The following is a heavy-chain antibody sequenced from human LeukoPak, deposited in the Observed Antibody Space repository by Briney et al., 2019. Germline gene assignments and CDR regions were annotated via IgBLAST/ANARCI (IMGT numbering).Heavy chain of an antibody. D-gene: IGHD3-16*02. CDR3: ATLFGGGVIVEYPYYFDY. CDR1: GYTLTELS. Sequence: ASVKVSCKVSGYTLTELSMHWVRQAPGKGLEWMGGFDPEDGETIYAQKFQGGVTMTEDTSTDTAYMELSSLRSEDTAVYYCATLFGGGVIVEYPYYFDYWGQGTLVTVSS. CDR2: FDPEDGET. V-gene: IGHV1-24*01. J-gene: IGHJ4*02.